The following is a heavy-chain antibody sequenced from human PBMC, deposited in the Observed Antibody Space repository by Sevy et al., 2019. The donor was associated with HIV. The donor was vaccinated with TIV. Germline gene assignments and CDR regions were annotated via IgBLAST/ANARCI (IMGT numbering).Heavy chain of an antibody. CDR2: IKQGGSEK. Sequence: GGSLRLSCAASGFTFSSYWMSWVRQAPGKGLEWVANIKQGGSEKYYVDSVKGRFTISRDNAKNSLYLQMNSLRAEDTAVYYCAREYSSGWYDYWGQGTLVTVSS. D-gene: IGHD6-19*01. CDR3: AREYSSGWYDY. CDR1: GFTFSSYW. V-gene: IGHV3-7*01. J-gene: IGHJ4*02.